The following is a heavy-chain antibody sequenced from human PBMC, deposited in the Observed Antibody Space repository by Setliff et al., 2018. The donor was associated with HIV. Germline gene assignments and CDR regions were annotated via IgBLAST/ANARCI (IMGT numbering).Heavy chain of an antibody. J-gene: IGHJ4*02. V-gene: IGHV4-28*01. CDR3: AVAYCGGDCYWITPYYFDY. CDR2: LYNSRGT. D-gene: IGHD2-21*02. CDR1: GYSIRSSYW. Sequence: SETLSLTCAVSGYSIRSSYWWGWIRQPPGKGLEWIGYLYNSRGTYYNPSLKSRVTISIDTSKNQFSLKLSSVTAADTAVYYCAVAYCGGDCYWITPYYFDYWGQGTLGTV.